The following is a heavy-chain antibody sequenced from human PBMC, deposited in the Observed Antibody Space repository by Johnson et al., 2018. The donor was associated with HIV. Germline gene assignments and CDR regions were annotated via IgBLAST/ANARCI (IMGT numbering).Heavy chain of an antibody. CDR1: GFTFNIYA. V-gene: IGHV3-23*04. J-gene: IGHJ3*01. CDR2: ITGSGDGT. Sequence: VQLVESGGGLLQPGGSLRLSCAASGFTFNIYAMNWVRQAPGKGLEWVSAITGSGDGTYYADSVTGRFSISRDNSRNTLFLQMSSLSADDTAVYYCATARSGPYPYDAFDVWGQGTVVTVSS. D-gene: IGHD1-26*01. CDR3: ATARSGPYPYDAFDV.